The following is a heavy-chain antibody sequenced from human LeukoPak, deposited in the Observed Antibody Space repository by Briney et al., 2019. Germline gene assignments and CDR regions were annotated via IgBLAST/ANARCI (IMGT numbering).Heavy chain of an antibody. Sequence: SETLSLTCAVYGGSFSGYYWSWIRQPPGKGLEWIGEINHSGSTNYNPSLKSRVTISVDTSKNQFSLKLSSVTAADTAVYYCARDKIGAIGYWGQGTLVTVSS. CDR1: GGSFSGYY. CDR3: ARDKIGAIGY. D-gene: IGHD3-10*01. J-gene: IGHJ4*02. V-gene: IGHV4-34*01. CDR2: INHSGST.